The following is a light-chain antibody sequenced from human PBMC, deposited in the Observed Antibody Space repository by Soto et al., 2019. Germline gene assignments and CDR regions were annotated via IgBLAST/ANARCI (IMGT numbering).Light chain of an antibody. J-gene: IGKJ1*01. V-gene: IGKV4-1*01. CDR1: QSVLRSSNNKNS. Sequence: DIVMTQSPDSLAVSLGERATINCKSSQSVLRSSNNKNSLAWFQQKPGQPPKLLIYGPSTRESGVPDRFSGSGSGTDFTLTISSLQAEDVAVYYCQQYYSIPCTFGQGTRVEIK. CDR2: GPS. CDR3: QQYYSIPCT.